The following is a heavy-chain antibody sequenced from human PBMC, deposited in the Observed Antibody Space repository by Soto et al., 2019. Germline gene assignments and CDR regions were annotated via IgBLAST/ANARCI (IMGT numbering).Heavy chain of an antibody. D-gene: IGHD3-10*01. Sequence: PGGSLRLSCAASGFTLSNYAMTCVRQAPGKGLEWVSVIRGGGGGTYYADSVKGRFTLSRDNSKNTLYLQMNSLKFEDTAVYYCSTGLGTYYSRFDYWGLGTLVTVSS. CDR1: GFTLSNYA. J-gene: IGHJ4*02. CDR3: STGLGTYYSRFDY. V-gene: IGHV3-23*01. CDR2: IRGGGGGT.